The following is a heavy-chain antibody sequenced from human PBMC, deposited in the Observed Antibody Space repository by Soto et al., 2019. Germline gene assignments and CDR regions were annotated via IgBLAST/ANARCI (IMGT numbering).Heavy chain of an antibody. Sequence: QITLKESGPTLVKPTQTLTLTCTFSGFSLSTSGVGVGWIRQPPGKALEWLALIYWDDDKRYSPSLQSRLTITKDTSKNQVVLTMTNMDPVDTATYYCAHNSRYYHESSGYPDYWGQGTLVTVSS. V-gene: IGHV2-5*02. CDR3: AHNSRYYHESSGYPDY. CDR1: GFSLSTSGVG. CDR2: IYWDDDK. J-gene: IGHJ4*02. D-gene: IGHD3-22*01.